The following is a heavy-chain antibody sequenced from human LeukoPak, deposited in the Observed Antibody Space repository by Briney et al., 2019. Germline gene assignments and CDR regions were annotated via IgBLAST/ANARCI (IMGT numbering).Heavy chain of an antibody. D-gene: IGHD6-19*01. CDR3: AREGISVAVYFDY. V-gene: IGHV3-21*01. J-gene: IGHJ4*02. CDR2: ISSSSSYI. Sequence: PGGSLRLSCAASGFTFSSYSMNWVRQAPGKGLEWVSSISSSSSYIYYADSVKGRFTISRDNARNSLYLQMNSLRAEDTAVYYCAREGISVAVYFDYWGQGTLVTVSS. CDR1: GFTFSSYS.